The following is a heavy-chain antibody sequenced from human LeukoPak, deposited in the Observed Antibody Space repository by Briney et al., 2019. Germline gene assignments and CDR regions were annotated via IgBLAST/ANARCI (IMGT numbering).Heavy chain of an antibody. J-gene: IGHJ3*02. CDR3: ARRYGDFDAFDI. Sequence: SQTLSVTCTVSGGSISSGGYYWSWIRQHPGKGLEWIGYIYYSGSTYYNPSLKSRVTISVDTSKNQFSLKLSSVTAADTAVYYCARRYGDFDAFDIWGQGTMVTVSS. CDR1: GGSISSGGYY. V-gene: IGHV4-31*03. CDR2: IYYSGST. D-gene: IGHD4-17*01.